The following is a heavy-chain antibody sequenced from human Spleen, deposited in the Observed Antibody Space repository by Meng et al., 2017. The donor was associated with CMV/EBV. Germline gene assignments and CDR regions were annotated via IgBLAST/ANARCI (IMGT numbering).Heavy chain of an antibody. CDR2: LLPNSDNT. CDR3: ASYSRDFWSGYYGRWFDP. Sequence: FSNYHVNVVRQPPEQGLAWLGYLLPNSDNTDLAQKFQSSVIMTSNTSISTRYVELSSLRSHDAAVYFCASYSRDFWSGYYGRWFDPWGQGTLVTVSS. D-gene: IGHD3-3*01. V-gene: IGHV1-8*01. CDR1: FSNYH. J-gene: IGHJ5*02.